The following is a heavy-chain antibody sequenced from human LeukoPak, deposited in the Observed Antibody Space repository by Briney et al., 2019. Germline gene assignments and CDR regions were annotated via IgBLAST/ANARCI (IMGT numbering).Heavy chain of an antibody. J-gene: IGHJ1*01. CDR1: GFTFSDYY. D-gene: IGHD3-16*01. V-gene: IGHV3-11*01. Sequence: GGSLRLSCAASGFTFSDYYMTWIRQAPGKGLEWLSYISSRSGTSIYYADSVKGRFTISRDNAKNSLYLQMNSLRAEDTALYYCAKDRGGWGEYFQHWGQGTLVTVSS. CDR3: AKDRGGWGEYFQH. CDR2: ISSRSGTSI.